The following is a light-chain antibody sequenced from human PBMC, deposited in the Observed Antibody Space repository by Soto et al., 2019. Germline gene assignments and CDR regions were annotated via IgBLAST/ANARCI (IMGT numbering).Light chain of an antibody. V-gene: IGKV3-11*01. J-gene: IGKJ1*01. CDR2: DAS. Sequence: EIVLTQSPATLSLSPGERATLSCRASQSVSSYLAWYQQKPGQAPRLLIYDASNRATGIPARFSGRGSGTNFPPTISTLEPEDFAVYYCQQRSNWLTWTFGQGTKVDIK. CDR3: QQRSNWLTWT. CDR1: QSVSSY.